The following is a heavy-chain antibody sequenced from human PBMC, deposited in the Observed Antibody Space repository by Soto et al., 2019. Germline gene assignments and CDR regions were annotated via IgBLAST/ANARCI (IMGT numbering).Heavy chain of an antibody. Sequence: ASVKVSCKASGYTFTSYGISWVRQAPGQGLEWMGWISAYNGNTNYAQKLQGRVTMTTDTSTSTAYMELRSLRSDDTAVYYCARVSLGEADYDYIWGSYRYINFDYWGQGTLVTVSS. J-gene: IGHJ4*02. CDR2: ISAYNGNT. D-gene: IGHD3-16*02. V-gene: IGHV1-18*01. CDR3: ARVSLGEADYDYIWGSYRYINFDY. CDR1: GYTFTSYG.